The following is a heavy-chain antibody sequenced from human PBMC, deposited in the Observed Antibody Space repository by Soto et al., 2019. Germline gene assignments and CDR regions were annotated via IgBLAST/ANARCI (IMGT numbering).Heavy chain of an antibody. CDR3: ARDLGQQLFDY. V-gene: IGHV1-18*01. CDR1: GYTFTSYG. Sequence: QVQLVQSGAEVKKPGASVKVSCKASGYTFTSYGISWVRQARGQGLEWMGWISAYNGNKKYAQKLQGRVSMTTDTSTSPVYMVLRSLRSDDTAVYYCARDLGQQLFDYWGQGTLVTVSS. D-gene: IGHD6-13*01. CDR2: ISAYNGNK. J-gene: IGHJ4*02.